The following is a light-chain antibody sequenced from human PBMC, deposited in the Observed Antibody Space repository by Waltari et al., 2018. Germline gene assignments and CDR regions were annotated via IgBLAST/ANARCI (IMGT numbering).Light chain of an antibody. CDR3: LVWDTSSYV. Sequence: SYVLTQPPSVSVSPGHTASIRCSGAKLGDQYVSWYQQKPGQSPVLVIFQDTKRPSGMPERFSGSTSGNTATLTISGTQPMDEADYYCLVWDTSSYVFGTGTKVTVL. CDR1: KLGDQY. CDR2: QDT. J-gene: IGLJ1*01. V-gene: IGLV3-1*01.